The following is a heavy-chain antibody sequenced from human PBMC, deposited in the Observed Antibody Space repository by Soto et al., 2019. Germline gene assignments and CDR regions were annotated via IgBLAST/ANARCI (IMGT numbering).Heavy chain of an antibody. V-gene: IGHV3-66*01. CDR2: IYSGGDT. CDR1: GFSVSNNY. J-gene: IGHJ4*02. CDR3: ARNIPVPTLGN. D-gene: IGHD3-16*01. Sequence: EVPLVESGGGLVQPGGSLRLSCAASGFSVSNNYMSWVRQAPGKGLECVSLIYSGGDTYYVDSVKGRFSISRDGSKNTLYLQRSSLTAEGSAVYYWARNIPVPTLGNWGQGTVVTVAS.